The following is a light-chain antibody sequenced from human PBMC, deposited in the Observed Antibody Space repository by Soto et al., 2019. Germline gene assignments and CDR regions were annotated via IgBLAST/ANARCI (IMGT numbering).Light chain of an antibody. J-gene: IGKJ2*01. Sequence: EIVMTQSPVTLSVSPGERATLSCRASQSVSSNLAWYQQIPGQAPRLLIYGASTRATGVPARFSGSGSGTEFTLTISSLQSEDFAVYYCQQYVNWPPKYTFGQGTKLEIK. CDR2: GAS. CDR1: QSVSSN. V-gene: IGKV3-15*01. CDR3: QQYVNWPPKYT.